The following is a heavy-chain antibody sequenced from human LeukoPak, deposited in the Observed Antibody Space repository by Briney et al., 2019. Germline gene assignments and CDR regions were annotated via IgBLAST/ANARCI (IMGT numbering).Heavy chain of an antibody. J-gene: IGHJ3*02. V-gene: IGHV4-4*02. CDR2: IYYSGST. CDR3: AREGDAFDI. Sequence: PSGTLSLTCAVSGAYISSTNWWSWVRQPPGKGLEWIGYIYYSGSTNYNPSLKSRVTISVDTSKNQFSLKLSSVTAADTAVYYCAREGDAFDIWGQGTMVTVSS. CDR1: GAYISSTNW.